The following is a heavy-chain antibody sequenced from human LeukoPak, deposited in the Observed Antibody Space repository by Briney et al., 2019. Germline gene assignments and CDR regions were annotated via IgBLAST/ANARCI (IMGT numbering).Heavy chain of an antibody. CDR1: GDPVWSYY. D-gene: IGHD5-24*01. CDR3: ARAAHADITGYNLDS. J-gene: IGHJ4*02. V-gene: IGHV4-59*02. Sequence: SKTLSLTCCVSGDPVWSYYWIWLPQPPEKGRVWSGNAFFGAQTNYNPSVKSRVTISLDTSRSQFSLTLTSVTAPDSAVYYLARAAHADITGYNLDSWGQGNLVFVSS. CDR2: AFFGAQT.